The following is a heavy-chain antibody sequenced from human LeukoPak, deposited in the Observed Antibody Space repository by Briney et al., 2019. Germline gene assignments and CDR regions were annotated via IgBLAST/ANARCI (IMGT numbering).Heavy chain of an antibody. CDR3: ARDLGYYDSSGYYSDDAFDI. CDR2: ISTYNGNT. V-gene: IGHV1-18*01. D-gene: IGHD3-22*01. J-gene: IGHJ3*02. Sequence: GASVRVSCKASGYTFTRYGISWVRRAPGQGLEWMGWISTYNGNTNYAQKLQGRVTLTTDTSTSTAYMELRSLRSDDTAVYYCARDLGYYDSSGYYSDDAFDIWGQGTMVTVSS. CDR1: GYTFTRYG.